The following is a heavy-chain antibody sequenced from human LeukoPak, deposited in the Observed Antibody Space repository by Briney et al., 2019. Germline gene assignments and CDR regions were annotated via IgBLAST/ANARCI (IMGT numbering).Heavy chain of an antibody. CDR2: IGGSSGST. V-gene: IGHV3-23*01. CDR3: ARDPGVVAFHYLDY. Sequence: GGSLRLSCAASGFTFSSHAMAWVRQPPGKGLEWVSAIGGSSGSTYYADSVKGRFTITRDNSKNTVYLQMNNLRADDTAVYYCARDPGVVAFHYLDYWGQGTLVTVSS. CDR1: GFTFSSHA. D-gene: IGHD3-3*01. J-gene: IGHJ4*02.